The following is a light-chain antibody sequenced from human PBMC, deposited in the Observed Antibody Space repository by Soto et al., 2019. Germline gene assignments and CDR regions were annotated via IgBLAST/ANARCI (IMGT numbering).Light chain of an antibody. CDR3: QHRSNWPRT. CDR1: QSVSTY. J-gene: IGKJ2*01. CDR2: DAS. V-gene: IGKV3-11*01. Sequence: EIVLTQSPATLSLSPGERATLSCRASQSVSTYLAWYQQKPGQAPRLLIYDASNRATGIPARFSGSGSGTDLSLTISSLEPEDFAVYYCQHRSNWPRTFGQGIKLEIK.